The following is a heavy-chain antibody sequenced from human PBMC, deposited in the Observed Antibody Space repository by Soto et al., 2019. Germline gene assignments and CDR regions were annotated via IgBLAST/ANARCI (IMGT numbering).Heavy chain of an antibody. V-gene: IGHV1-18*01. CDR2: ISAYNGNT. CDR1: GYTFTSYG. J-gene: IGHJ4*02. CDR3: ARAKGYYYDSSGYYADY. Sequence: ASVKVSCKASGYTFTSYGISWVRQAPGQGLEWMGWISAYNGNTNYAQKPQGRVTMTTDTSTSTAYMELRSLRSDDTAVYYCARAKGYYYDSSGYYADYWGQGTLVTVSS. D-gene: IGHD3-22*01.